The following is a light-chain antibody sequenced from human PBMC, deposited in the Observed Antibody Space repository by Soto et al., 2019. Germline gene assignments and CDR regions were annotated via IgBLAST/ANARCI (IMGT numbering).Light chain of an antibody. CDR1: QDISNY. J-gene: IGKJ4*01. CDR3: QQYDNLPLT. Sequence: EIQMTQSRSSLSASVGDRVTITCQASQDISNYLNWYQQKPGKAPKLLIYDASNLETGVPSRFSGSGSGTDFTFTISSLQPEDIATYYCQQYDNLPLTFGGGTKVDIK. V-gene: IGKV1-33*01. CDR2: DAS.